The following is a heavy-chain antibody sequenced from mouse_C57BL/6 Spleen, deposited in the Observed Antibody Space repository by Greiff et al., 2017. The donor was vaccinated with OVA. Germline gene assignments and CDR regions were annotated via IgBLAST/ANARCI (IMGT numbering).Heavy chain of an antibody. CDR3: ARIYDGPLDY. CDR2: IYPRSGNT. J-gene: IGHJ2*01. D-gene: IGHD2-3*01. Sequence: VMLVESGAELARPGASVKLSCKASGYTFTSYGISWVKQRTGQGLEWIGEIYPRSGNTYYNEKFKGKATLTADKSSSTAYMELRSLTSEDSAVYFCARIYDGPLDYWGQGTTLTVSS. CDR1: GYTFTSYG. V-gene: IGHV1-81*01.